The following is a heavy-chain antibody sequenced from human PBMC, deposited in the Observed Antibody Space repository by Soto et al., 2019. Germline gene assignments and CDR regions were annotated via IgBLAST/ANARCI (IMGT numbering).Heavy chain of an antibody. Sequence: PXGTLSLTCSVSGGSFSNNTYYWSWIRQPPGKRLEWIGYVYYSGSTYYNPSLKSRVTISVDTSKNQFSLKLSSVTAADTAVYYCARGDYDSSGYYTYAFDIWGQGTMVTVSS. D-gene: IGHD3-22*01. V-gene: IGHV4-61*01. CDR1: GGSFSNNTYY. J-gene: IGHJ3*02. CDR3: ARGDYDSSGYYTYAFDI. CDR2: VYYSGST.